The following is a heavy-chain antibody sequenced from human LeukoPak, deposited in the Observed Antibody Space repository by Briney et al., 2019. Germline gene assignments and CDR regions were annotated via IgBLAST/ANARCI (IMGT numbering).Heavy chain of an antibody. J-gene: IGHJ3*02. CDR1: GFTFSSYG. V-gene: IGHV3-33*01. CDR3: ARGSLNRVAPDAFDI. CDR2: IWYDGSNK. D-gene: IGHD1-14*01. Sequence: PGGSLRLSCAASGFTFSSYGMQWVRQAPGKGLEWVAVIWYDGSNKYYADSVKGRFTISRDNSKNTLYLQMNSLRAEDTAVYYCARGSLNRVAPDAFDIWGQGTMVTVSS.